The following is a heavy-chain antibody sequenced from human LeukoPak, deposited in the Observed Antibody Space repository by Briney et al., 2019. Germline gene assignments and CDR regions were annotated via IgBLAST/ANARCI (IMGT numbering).Heavy chain of an antibody. Sequence: ASVKVSCKASGYTFTGYYMHWVRQAPGQGLEWMGGINPNSGGTNYAQKIQGRVTMTRDTSISTAYMELSRLRSDDTAVYDCARGERITMVRGVICELDFWGKGTTVTISS. CDR1: GYTFTGYY. CDR3: ARGERITMVRGVICELDF. D-gene: IGHD3-10*01. J-gene: IGHJ6*04. CDR2: INPNSGGT. V-gene: IGHV1-2*02.